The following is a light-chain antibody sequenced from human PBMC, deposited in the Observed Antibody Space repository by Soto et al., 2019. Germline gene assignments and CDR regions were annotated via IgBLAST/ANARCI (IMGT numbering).Light chain of an antibody. CDR3: SSYTTSSTL. V-gene: IGLV2-14*01. J-gene: IGLJ1*01. CDR1: SSDVGSYNY. CDR2: EVS. Sequence: QSALTQPASVSGSPGQSITISCTGTSSDVGSYNYVSCYQQHTGKAPKLMIYEVSDRPSGISSRFSGSKSGNTASLTISGLQTEDEADYYCSSYTTSSTLFGNGTKVTV.